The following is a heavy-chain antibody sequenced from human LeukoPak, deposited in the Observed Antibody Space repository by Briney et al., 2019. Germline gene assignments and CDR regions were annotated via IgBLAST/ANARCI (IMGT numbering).Heavy chain of an antibody. CDR3: ARDRQGYSYGYFDY. Sequence: GGSLRLSCAASGFTFSSYWMSWVRQAPGKGLEWVANIKQDGSEKYYVDSVKGRFTISRDNSKNTLYLQMNSLRAEDTAVYYCARDRQGYSYGYFDYWGQGTLVTVSS. V-gene: IGHV3-7*01. D-gene: IGHD5-18*01. CDR2: IKQDGSEK. CDR1: GFTFSSYW. J-gene: IGHJ4*02.